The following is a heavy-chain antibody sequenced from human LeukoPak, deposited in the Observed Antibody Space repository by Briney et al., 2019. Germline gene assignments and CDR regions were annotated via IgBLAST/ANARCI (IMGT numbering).Heavy chain of an antibody. Sequence: GGSLRLSCAASGFSFSTYWMSWVRQAPGEGLEWVANIKQAGSEKYYVDSVKGRFTISRDNAKNSLYLQMNSLRAEDTAVYYCARAGNWNDGGYFDYWGQGTLVTVSS. CDR2: IKQAGSEK. D-gene: IGHD1-20*01. V-gene: IGHV3-7*01. CDR1: GFSFSTYW. J-gene: IGHJ4*02. CDR3: ARAGNWNDGGYFDY.